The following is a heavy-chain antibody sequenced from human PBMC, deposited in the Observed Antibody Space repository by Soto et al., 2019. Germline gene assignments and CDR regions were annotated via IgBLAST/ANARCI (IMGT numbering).Heavy chain of an antibody. J-gene: IGHJ4*02. CDR2: FSGSGGST. V-gene: IGHV3-23*01. CDR3: ASGYDSSYFDY. D-gene: IGHD5-12*01. Sequence: GGSLRLSCATSGFTFSSYSMHWVRQAPGKGLEWVSGFSGSGGSTYYADSVKGRFTISRDNSKNTLYLQMNSLRAEDTAVYYCASGYDSSYFDYWGQGTLVTVSS. CDR1: GFTFSSYS.